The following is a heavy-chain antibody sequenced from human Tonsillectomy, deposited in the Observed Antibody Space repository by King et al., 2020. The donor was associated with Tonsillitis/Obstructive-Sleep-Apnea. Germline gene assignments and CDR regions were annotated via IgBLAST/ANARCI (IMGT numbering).Heavy chain of an antibody. D-gene: IGHD4-17*01. V-gene: IGHV4-34*01. CDR3: ARGDYGDSNYFDY. J-gene: IGHJ4*02. CDR1: GGSISGHY. CDR2: INHSGST. Sequence: VQLPQWGTGLLKPPETLSLSCGVYGGSISGHYWSWIRQPPGKGLEWIGEINHSGSTNYNPSLKSRVTMSVDTSKNQLSLKLSSVTAADTAVYYCARGDYGDSNYFDYWGQGTLVTVSS.